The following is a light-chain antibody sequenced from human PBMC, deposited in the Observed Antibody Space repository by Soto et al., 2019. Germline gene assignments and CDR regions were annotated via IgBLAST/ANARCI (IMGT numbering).Light chain of an antibody. CDR2: RNS. CDR1: SSNIGAGYD. J-gene: IGLJ3*02. CDR3: QSYDSSLSGSV. V-gene: IGLV1-40*01. Sequence: QSVLTQPPSVSGAPGQWVTISFTGSSSNIGAGYDVHWYQQLPGTAPKLVSYRNSNRPSGVPDRVSGYKSGTSASLAITGLQAEDEADYYCQSYDSSLSGSVFGGGTELTVL.